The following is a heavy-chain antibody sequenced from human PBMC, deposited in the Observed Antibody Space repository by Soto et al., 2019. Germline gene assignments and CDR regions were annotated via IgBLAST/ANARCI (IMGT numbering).Heavy chain of an antibody. Sequence: SETLSLTCTVSGGSISSYYWSWIWQPPGKGLEWIGYIYYSGSTNYNPSLKSRVTISVDTSKNQFSLKLSSVTAADTAVYYCARQDYGDYFDYWGQGTLVTVSS. CDR2: IYYSGST. J-gene: IGHJ4*02. CDR1: GGSISSYY. D-gene: IGHD4-17*01. V-gene: IGHV4-59*08. CDR3: ARQDYGDYFDY.